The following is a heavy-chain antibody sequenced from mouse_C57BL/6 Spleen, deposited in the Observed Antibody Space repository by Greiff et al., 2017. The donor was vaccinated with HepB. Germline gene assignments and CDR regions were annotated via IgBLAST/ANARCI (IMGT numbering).Heavy chain of an antibody. J-gene: IGHJ3*01. V-gene: IGHV1-50*01. CDR2: IAPSDSYT. CDR1: GYTFTSYW. Sequence: QVQLQQPGAELVKPGASVKLSCKASGYTFTSYWMQWVKQRPGQGLEWIGEIAPSDSYTNYNQKFKGKATLTVDTSSSTAYMQLSSLTSEDSAVYYCARVLYGNYGRSAYWGQGTLVTVSA. D-gene: IGHD2-1*01. CDR3: ARVLYGNYGRSAY.